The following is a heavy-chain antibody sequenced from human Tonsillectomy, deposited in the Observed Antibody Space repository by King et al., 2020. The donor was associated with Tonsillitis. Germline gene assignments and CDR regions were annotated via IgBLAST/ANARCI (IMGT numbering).Heavy chain of an antibody. CDR2: ISGSGDST. Sequence: VQLVESGGGWVQPGGSLRLSCAASGFTFSIYAMSWVRQAPGKGLEWVSAISGSGDSTYYADSVKGRFTISRDSSKNTLYLQMNSLRAEDTAVYYCAKSGGYDLYYYYGMDVWGQGTTVTVSS. CDR3: AKSGGYDLYYYYGMDV. J-gene: IGHJ6*02. CDR1: GFTFSIYA. D-gene: IGHD5-12*01. V-gene: IGHV3-23*04.